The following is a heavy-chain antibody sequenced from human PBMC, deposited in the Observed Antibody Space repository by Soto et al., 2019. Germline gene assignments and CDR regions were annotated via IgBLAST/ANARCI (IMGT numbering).Heavy chain of an antibody. V-gene: IGHV4-31*03. CDR3: ARDRTGDYGGNRQPYYFDY. Sequence: SETLSLTCTVFGGSISSGGYHWSWIRQHPGKGLEWIGYIYYSGSTYYNPSLKSRVTISVDTSKNQFSLKLSSVTAADTAVYYCARDRTGDYGGNRQPYYFDYWGQGTLVTVSS. D-gene: IGHD4-17*01. J-gene: IGHJ4*02. CDR1: GGSISSGGYH. CDR2: IYYSGST.